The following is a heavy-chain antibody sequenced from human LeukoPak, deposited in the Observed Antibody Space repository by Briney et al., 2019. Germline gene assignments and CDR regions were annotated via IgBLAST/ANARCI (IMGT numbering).Heavy chain of an antibody. CDR3: ARASFNVVFGNWFDP. D-gene: IGHD2-8*01. CDR1: GGSISSSY. CDR2: VYYSGST. Sequence: SETLSLTCTVPGGSISSSYWSWIRQAPGKGLEWIGNVYYSGSTFYNPSLKSRVTISVDTSKNQFSLKLRSVTAADTAIYYCARASFNVVFGNWFDPWGQGTLVTVSS. J-gene: IGHJ5*02. V-gene: IGHV4-59*04.